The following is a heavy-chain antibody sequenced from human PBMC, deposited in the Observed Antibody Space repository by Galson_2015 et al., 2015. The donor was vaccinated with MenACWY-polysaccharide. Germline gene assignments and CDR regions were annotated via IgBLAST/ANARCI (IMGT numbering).Heavy chain of an antibody. Sequence: LSLTCTVSGGSISSYYWSWIRQPPGKGLEWIGYIYYSGSANYNPSLKSRVTISVDTSKNQFSLKLSSVTAADTAVYYCARGRYYYDSSGNFYYFDYWGQGTLVTVSS. CDR3: ARGRYYYDSSGNFYYFDY. V-gene: IGHV4-59*01. CDR2: IYYSGSA. CDR1: GGSISSYY. D-gene: IGHD3-22*01. J-gene: IGHJ4*02.